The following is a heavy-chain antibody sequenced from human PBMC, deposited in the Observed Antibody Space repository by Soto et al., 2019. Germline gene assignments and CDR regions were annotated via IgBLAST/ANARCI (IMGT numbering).Heavy chain of an antibody. CDR2: ISYDGSNK. CDR3: ARCARGGGDCYGSYYYYYGMDV. CDR1: GFTFSSYG. J-gene: IGHJ6*02. V-gene: IGHV3-30*03. Sequence: PGGSLRLSCAASGFTFSSYGMHWVRQAPGKGLEWVAVISYDGSNKYYADSVKGRFTISRDNSKNTLYLQMNSLRAEDTAVYYCARCARGGGDCYGSYYYYYGMDVWGQGTTVTVS. D-gene: IGHD2-21*02.